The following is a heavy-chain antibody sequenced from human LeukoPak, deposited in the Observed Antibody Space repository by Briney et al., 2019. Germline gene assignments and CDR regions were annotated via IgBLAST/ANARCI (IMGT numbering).Heavy chain of an antibody. V-gene: IGHV1-18*01. CDR2: ISTYNGNT. Sequence: ASVKLSCKASGYTFSNYAINWVRQAPGQGLEWMGWISTYNGNTKSAQRFQGRVTMTTDTSTTTVYMELRSLRSDDTVVYFCARDPSNGVYDSTPDFWGQGTLVTVSS. J-gene: IGHJ4*02. D-gene: IGHD5/OR15-5a*01. CDR3: ARDPSNGVYDSTPDF. CDR1: GYTFSNYA.